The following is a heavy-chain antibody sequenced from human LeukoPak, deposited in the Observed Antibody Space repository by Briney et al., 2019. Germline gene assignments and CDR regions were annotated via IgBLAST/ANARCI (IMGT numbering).Heavy chain of an antibody. CDR1: GFTFSSYS. Sequence: GGSLRLSCAASGFTFSSYSMNWVRQAPGKGLEWVSSISGSGSGGSTYYADSVKGRFTISRDNSKNTLYLQMNSLRAEDTAVYYCAELGITMIGGVWGKGTTVTISS. J-gene: IGHJ6*04. CDR2: ISGSGSGGST. V-gene: IGHV3-23*01. D-gene: IGHD3-10*02. CDR3: AELGITMIGGV.